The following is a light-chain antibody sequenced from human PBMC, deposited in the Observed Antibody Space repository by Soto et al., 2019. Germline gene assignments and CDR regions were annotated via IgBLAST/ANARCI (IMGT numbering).Light chain of an antibody. CDR1: SSDVGGYNY. CDR2: DVS. Sequence: QSVLTQPASVSGSPGQSITISCTGTSSDVGGYNYVSWYQQHPGKAPKLMIYDVSNRPSGVSNRFSGSKSGNTASLTISGLRAEDEADYYCSSYTSSSTPRIGGGTKLTVL. J-gene: IGLJ2*01. V-gene: IGLV2-14*01. CDR3: SSYTSSSTPR.